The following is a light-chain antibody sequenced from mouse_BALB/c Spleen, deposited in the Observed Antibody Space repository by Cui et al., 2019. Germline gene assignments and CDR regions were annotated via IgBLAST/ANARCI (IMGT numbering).Light chain of an antibody. J-gene: IGKJ5*01. V-gene: IGKV4-55*01. Sequence: QIVLTQSPAIMSASPGEKVTMTCSARLSVSYMYWYQQKPGSSPRLLIYDASDLASGVPVRFSGSGSGTSYSLTISRMEAEDAATYYCQQWSSYPLTFGAGTKLELK. CDR2: DAS. CDR3: QQWSSYPLT. CDR1: LSVSY.